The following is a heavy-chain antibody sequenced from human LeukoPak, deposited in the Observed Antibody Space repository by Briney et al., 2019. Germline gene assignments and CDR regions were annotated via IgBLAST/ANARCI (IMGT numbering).Heavy chain of an antibody. Sequence: SETLPLTCTVSGGSICSGSSYWSWIRQPAGKGLEWIGRIYTSGSTNYNPSLKSRVTISVDTSKNQFSLKLSSVTAADTAVYYCARGPDEQWLVPFDYWGQGTLVTVSS. CDR3: ARGPDEQWLVPFDY. CDR1: GGSICSGSSY. CDR2: IYTSGST. J-gene: IGHJ4*02. V-gene: IGHV4-61*02. D-gene: IGHD6-19*01.